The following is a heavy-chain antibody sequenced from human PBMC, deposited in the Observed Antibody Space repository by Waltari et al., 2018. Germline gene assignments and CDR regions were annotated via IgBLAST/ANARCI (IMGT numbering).Heavy chain of an antibody. D-gene: IGHD3-10*01. CDR3: AGTAVWSPSLYYYGMDV. CDR2: IYYSGST. Sequence: QVQLQESGPGLVKPSETLSLTCTVSGGSISSYSWSWIRQPPGKGLEWIGYIYYSGSTNYNPSLKSRVTISVDTSKNQFSLKLSSVTAADTAVYYCAGTAVWSPSLYYYGMDVWGQGTTVTVSS. V-gene: IGHV4-59*01. J-gene: IGHJ6*02. CDR1: GGSISSYS.